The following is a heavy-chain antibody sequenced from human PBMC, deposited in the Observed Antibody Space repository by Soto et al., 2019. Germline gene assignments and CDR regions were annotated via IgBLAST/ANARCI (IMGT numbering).Heavy chain of an antibody. V-gene: IGHV3-74*01. Sequence: GGSLRLSCATSGFTFSSCWMHWVRQAPGRELVWVSRINGDGGTTIYADSVKGRFTISRDNAKTTLYLHMSSLRAEDTAVYYCTRDSGYGFDYWGQGTLVTVSS. J-gene: IGHJ4*02. CDR1: GFTFSSCW. D-gene: IGHD6-25*01. CDR2: INGDGGTT. CDR3: TRDSGYGFDY.